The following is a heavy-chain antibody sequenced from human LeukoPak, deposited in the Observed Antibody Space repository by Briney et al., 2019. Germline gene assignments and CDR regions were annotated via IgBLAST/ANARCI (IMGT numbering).Heavy chain of an antibody. CDR2: FYNSGST. CDR3: ARRPMIASYWYFDL. V-gene: IGHV4-59*01. Sequence: SGTLSLTCTVSGGSISSYYWSWIRQPPGKGPELIGYFYNSGSTNYNPSLKSRVTISVDTSKNQFSLKLTSVTAADTAVYYCARRPMIASYWYFDLWGRGTLVTVSS. J-gene: IGHJ2*01. D-gene: IGHD3-22*01. CDR1: GGSISSYY.